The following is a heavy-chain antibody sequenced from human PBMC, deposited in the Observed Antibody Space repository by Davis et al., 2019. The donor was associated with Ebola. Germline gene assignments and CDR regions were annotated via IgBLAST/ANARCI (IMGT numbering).Heavy chain of an antibody. J-gene: IGHJ4*02. Sequence: ASVKVSCKASGFTLTNYAIHWVRQAPGQRLEWMGWVHGGNGNTKYSQRFQGRVTITTDTSASTAYLDLSSLRSDDTAVFYCASRIAVAGGKIFDYWGQGTLVTVSS. CDR1: GFTLTNYA. CDR2: VHGGNGNT. CDR3: ASRIAVAGGKIFDY. D-gene: IGHD6-19*01. V-gene: IGHV1-3*01.